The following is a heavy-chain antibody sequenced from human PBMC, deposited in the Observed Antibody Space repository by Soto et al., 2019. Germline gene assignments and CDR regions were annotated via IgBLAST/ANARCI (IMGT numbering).Heavy chain of an antibody. V-gene: IGHV2-5*02. CDR3: AHNLVAGTSWFDP. CDR1: GFSLSTSGVG. CDR2: IYWDNDK. D-gene: IGHD6-19*01. Sequence: QITLKESGPPLVKPTQTLTLTCTFSGFSLSTSGVGVVWNRQPPGKALEWLGLIYWDNDKRYSPSLKSRLTITKDSSKIPVVLTVTNMDPVDTGTYYCAHNLVAGTSWFDPWGQRTPDTVCS. J-gene: IGHJ5*02.